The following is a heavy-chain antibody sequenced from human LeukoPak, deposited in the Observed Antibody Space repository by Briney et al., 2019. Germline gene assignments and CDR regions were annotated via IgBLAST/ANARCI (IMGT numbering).Heavy chain of an antibody. CDR3: ARLQGFHSFDY. J-gene: IGHJ4*02. CDR1: GYSISSGYY. CDR2: IYHSGST. Sequence: SETLSLTCAVSGYSISSGYYWGWIRQPPGQGLEWIGSIYHSGSTYYNPSLKSRVTISVDTSKNQFSLKLSSVTAADTAVYYCARLQGFHSFDYWGQGTLVTVSS. D-gene: IGHD4-11*01. V-gene: IGHV4-38-2*01.